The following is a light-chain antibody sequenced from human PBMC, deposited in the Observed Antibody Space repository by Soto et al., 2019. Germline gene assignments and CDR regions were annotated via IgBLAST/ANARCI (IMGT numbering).Light chain of an antibody. Sequence: EIVMTQSPATLSVSPGERATLSCRASQSVSSNVAWYQQKPGQAPRLLIYGASTRATGIPARFSGSGSGTEFTLTISSLQSEDFAVYYCQQDHNWPPPLTFGGGTKVEIK. CDR2: GAS. V-gene: IGKV3-15*01. CDR3: QQDHNWPPPLT. J-gene: IGKJ4*01. CDR1: QSVSSN.